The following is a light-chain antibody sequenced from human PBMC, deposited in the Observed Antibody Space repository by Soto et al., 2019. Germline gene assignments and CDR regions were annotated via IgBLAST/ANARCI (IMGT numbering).Light chain of an antibody. CDR3: SSYVGSNNLA. V-gene: IGLV2-8*01. CDR2: AVN. CDR1: SSYVGGYNY. J-gene: IGLJ2*01. Sequence: QSALTQPPSASGSPGQSVTISCTGTSSYVGGYNYVSWYQQHPGKAPKLTIYAVNKRPSGGPDRFSGSKSGNTASLTVSGLQADDEAYYSCSSYVGSNNLAFCGGTKLTVL.